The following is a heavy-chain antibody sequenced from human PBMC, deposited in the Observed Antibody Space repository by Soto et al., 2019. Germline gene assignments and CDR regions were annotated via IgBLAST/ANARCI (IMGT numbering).Heavy chain of an antibody. Sequence: QVQLQESGPGLVKPSGTLSLTCAVSGGSISSSNWWSWVRQPPGKGLEWIGEIYHSGSTNYNPSLKSRVTLSVDKSKNQFSLKLSSVTAADTAVYYCARDGDLIAVAGKGIDLPVWGQGTLVTVSS. CDR1: GGSISSSNW. CDR3: ARDGDLIAVAGKGIDLPV. CDR2: IYHSGST. J-gene: IGHJ4*02. V-gene: IGHV4-4*02. D-gene: IGHD6-19*01.